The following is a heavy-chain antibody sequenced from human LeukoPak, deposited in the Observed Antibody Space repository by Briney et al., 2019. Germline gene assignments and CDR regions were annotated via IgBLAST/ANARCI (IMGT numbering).Heavy chain of an antibody. V-gene: IGHV3-7*04. D-gene: IGHD5-24*01. CDR1: GFHFSSYW. CDR3: TRVGYIDEGIDY. Sequence: GGSLRLSCVASGFHFSSYWMTWVRQAPGKGLEWVANIKQDGSKKSYVDSVKGRFTISRDNAKNSLYLQMNSLRAEDTAIYYCTRVGYIDEGIDYWGQGTLVTVSS. CDR2: IKQDGSKK. J-gene: IGHJ4*02.